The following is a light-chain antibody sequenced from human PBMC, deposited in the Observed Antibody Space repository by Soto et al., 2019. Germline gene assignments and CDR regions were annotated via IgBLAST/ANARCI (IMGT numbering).Light chain of an antibody. CDR1: QSVSSSY. CDR3: QQYGSSPWT. V-gene: IGKV3-20*01. Sequence: EIVLTQSPGTLSLSPGERATLSCRASQSVSSSYLAWYQQKPGQAPRLLIYGASSRATGIPDRFSGRGSGTDFTLTISRLEPEDFAVYYCQQYGSSPWTFGQGTKVDSK. CDR2: GAS. J-gene: IGKJ1*01.